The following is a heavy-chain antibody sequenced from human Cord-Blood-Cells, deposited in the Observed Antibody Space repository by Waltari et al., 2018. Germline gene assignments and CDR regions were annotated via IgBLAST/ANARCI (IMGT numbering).Heavy chain of an antibody. V-gene: IGHV4-39*01. CDR3: ARLRITGYWIDL. D-gene: IGHD1-20*01. Sequence: QLQLQESGPGLVTPSETLSLTCPVSGGPISSSSYYWGWIRHPPGKGVEWIGSIYYSGSTYYNPSLKSRVTISVDTSKNQFSLKLSSVTAADTAVYYCARLRITGYWIDLWGRGTLVTVSS. CDR1: GGPISSSSYY. J-gene: IGHJ2*01. CDR2: IYYSGST.